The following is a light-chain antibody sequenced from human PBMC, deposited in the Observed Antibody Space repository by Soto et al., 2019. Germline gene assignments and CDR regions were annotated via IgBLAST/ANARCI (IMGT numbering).Light chain of an antibody. J-gene: IGLJ2*01. CDR3: AAWDDSLIGPV. CDR1: SPNIGSNY. CDR2: RNN. V-gene: IGLV1-47*01. Sequence: QPVLTQPPSVSGTPGQRVTISCSGSSPNIGSNYVYWYQQVPGTAPKLLIYRNNQRPSGVSDRFSGSKSGTSASLAIRGLRSEDEADYHCAAWDDSLIGPVFGGGTKVTVL.